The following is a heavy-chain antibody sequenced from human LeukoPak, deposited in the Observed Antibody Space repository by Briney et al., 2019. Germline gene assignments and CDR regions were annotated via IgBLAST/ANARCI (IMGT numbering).Heavy chain of an antibody. D-gene: IGHD3-22*01. V-gene: IGHV1-69*13. CDR3: ARAPANYYDSSGYYL. Sequence: SVKVSCKASGGTFSSYAISWVRQAPGQGLEWMGGIIPIFGTANYAQKFQGRVTITADESTSTAYMELSSLRSEDTAVYYCARAPANYYDSSGYYLWGQGTLVTVSS. J-gene: IGHJ4*02. CDR1: GGTFSSYA. CDR2: IIPIFGTA.